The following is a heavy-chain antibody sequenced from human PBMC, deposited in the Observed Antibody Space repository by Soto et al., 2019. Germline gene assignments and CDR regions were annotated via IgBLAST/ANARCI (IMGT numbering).Heavy chain of an antibody. D-gene: IGHD3-10*01. V-gene: IGHV1-24*01. CDR3: ATLSLPGGYYYMDV. CDR2: FDPEDGET. Sequence: GASVKVSCKVSGYTLTELSMHWLRQAPGKGLEWMGGFDPEDGETIYAQKFQGRVTMTEDTSTDTAYMELSSLRSEDTAVYYCATLSLPGGYYYMDVWGKGTTVTVSS. J-gene: IGHJ6*03. CDR1: GYTLTELS.